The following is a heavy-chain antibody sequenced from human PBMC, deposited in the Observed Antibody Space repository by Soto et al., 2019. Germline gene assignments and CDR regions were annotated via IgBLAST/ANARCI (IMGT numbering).Heavy chain of an antibody. CDR1: GYSFSSYW. CDR2: IFPDDSET. J-gene: IGHJ4*02. Sequence: XESLKVSWKSSGYSFSSYWSGWVRQIPGKGLEWMGIIFPDDSETRYSPSFQGKVSISVDKSITTAYLQWSSLKASDTAMYYCARSLYDTSGYRYFDFWRQGTLVTV. D-gene: IGHD3-22*01. CDR3: ARSLYDTSGYRYFDF. V-gene: IGHV5-51*01.